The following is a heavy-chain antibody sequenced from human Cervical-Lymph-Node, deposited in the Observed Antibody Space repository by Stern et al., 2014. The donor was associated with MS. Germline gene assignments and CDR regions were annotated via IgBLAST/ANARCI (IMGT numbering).Heavy chain of an antibody. CDR1: GFTFRSYW. Sequence: EVQLVESGGGLVQPGGSLRLSCAASGFTFRSYWMYWVRQGPGKGLGWVSRINSDGSSTTYADSVKGRFTISRDNAKNTLYLQMNSLRAEDTAVYYCVRVLEDYGDHPNWFDSWGQGTLVTVSS. D-gene: IGHD4-17*01. V-gene: IGHV3-74*01. CDR3: VRVLEDYGDHPNWFDS. J-gene: IGHJ5*01. CDR2: INSDGSST.